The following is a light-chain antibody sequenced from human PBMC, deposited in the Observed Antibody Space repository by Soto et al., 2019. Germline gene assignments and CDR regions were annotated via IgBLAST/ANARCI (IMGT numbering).Light chain of an antibody. CDR2: EVS. CDR3: SSYTSSSTVV. Sequence: QSALTQPASVSGSPGQSITIYCTGTSSDVGGYNYVSWYQHHPGKAPKLMIYEVSNRPSGVSNRFSGSKSGNTASLTISGLQAEDEADYYCSSYTSSSTVVFGGGTKVTVL. V-gene: IGLV2-14*01. CDR1: SSDVGGYNY. J-gene: IGLJ2*01.